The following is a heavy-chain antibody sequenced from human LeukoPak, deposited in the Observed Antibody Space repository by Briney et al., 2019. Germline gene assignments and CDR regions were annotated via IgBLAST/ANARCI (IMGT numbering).Heavy chain of an antibody. D-gene: IGHD2-21*01. CDR3: AVAPGDY. CDR2: ISPNSGGT. CDR1: GYTFTGYY. V-gene: IGHV1-2*02. Sequence: ASVKVSCKASGYTFTGYYMHWVRQAPGQGLEWMGWISPNSGGTNYAQKFQGRVTMTRDTSISTVYMELTTLTSDDTALYYCAVAPGDYWGQGTLVSVSA. J-gene: IGHJ4*02.